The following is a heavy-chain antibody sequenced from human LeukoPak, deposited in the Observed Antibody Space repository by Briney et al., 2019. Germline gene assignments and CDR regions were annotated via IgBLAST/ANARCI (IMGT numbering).Heavy chain of an antibody. CDR1: GGSISSGSYY. J-gene: IGHJ2*01. CDR3: ARSPPLIVVPAASYWYFDL. Sequence: SQTLSLTCTVSGGSISSGSYYWSWIRQPAGKGLEWIGRIYTSGSTNYNPSLKSRVTISVDTSKNQFSLKLSSVTAADTAVYYCARSPPLIVVPAASYWYFDLWGRGTLVTVSS. V-gene: IGHV4-61*02. D-gene: IGHD2-2*01. CDR2: IYTSGST.